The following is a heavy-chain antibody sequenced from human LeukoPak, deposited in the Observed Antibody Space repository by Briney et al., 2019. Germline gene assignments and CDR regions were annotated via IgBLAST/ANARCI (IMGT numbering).Heavy chain of an antibody. CDR3: ASSNGALDI. CDR2: ITGSSSTI. V-gene: IGHV3-48*02. J-gene: IGHJ3*02. CDR1: GFTFSPYS. D-gene: IGHD2-8*01. Sequence: TGGSLRLSCAASGFTFSPYSMNWVLQAPGKGLEWISYITGSSSTIYYADSVKGRFTISRDNAKNLLYLQMNSLRDEDTAVYYCASSNGALDIWGQGTMVTVSS.